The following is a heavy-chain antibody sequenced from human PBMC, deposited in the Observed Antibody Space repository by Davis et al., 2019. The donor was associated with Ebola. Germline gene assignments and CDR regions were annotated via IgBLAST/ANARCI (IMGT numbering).Heavy chain of an antibody. Sequence: ASVKVSCKASGYTFSNYGITWVRQATGQGLEWMGWMNPNSGNTGYAQKFQGRVTMTRENSMSTAYMELSSLRSEDTAVYFCARGGVAYSDLDYWGQGTLVTVSS. CDR2: MNPNSGNT. CDR1: GYTFSNYG. CDR3: ARGGVAYSDLDY. J-gene: IGHJ4*02. V-gene: IGHV1-8*02. D-gene: IGHD2-21*01.